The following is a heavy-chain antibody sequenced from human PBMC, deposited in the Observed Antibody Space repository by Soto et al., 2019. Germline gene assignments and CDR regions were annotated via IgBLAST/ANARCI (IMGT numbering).Heavy chain of an antibody. CDR3: ARDIVVVVAATPIRWFDP. CDR1: GYTFTSYG. J-gene: IGHJ5*02. V-gene: IGHV1-18*01. CDR2: ISAYNGNT. Sequence: ASVKVSCKASGYTFTSYGISWVRQAPGQGLEWMGWISAYNGNTNYAQKLQGRVTMTTDTSTSTAYMELRSLRSDDTAVYYCARDIVVVVAATPIRWFDPWGQGTLVTVSS. D-gene: IGHD2-15*01.